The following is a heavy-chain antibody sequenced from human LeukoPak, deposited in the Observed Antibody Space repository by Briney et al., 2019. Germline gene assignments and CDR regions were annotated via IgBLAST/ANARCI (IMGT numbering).Heavy chain of an antibody. D-gene: IGHD3-3*01. CDR2: IIPIFGTA. CDR1: GGTFSSYA. V-gene: IGHV1-69*13. Sequence: GASVKVSCKASGGTFSSYAISWVRQAPGQGLEWMGGIIPIFGTANYAQKFQGRVTITADESTSTAYMELSSLRSEDTAVYYCARDQQEYDFWSGYRYYYYYGMDVWGQGTTVTVSS. J-gene: IGHJ6*02. CDR3: ARDQQEYDFWSGYRYYYYYGMDV.